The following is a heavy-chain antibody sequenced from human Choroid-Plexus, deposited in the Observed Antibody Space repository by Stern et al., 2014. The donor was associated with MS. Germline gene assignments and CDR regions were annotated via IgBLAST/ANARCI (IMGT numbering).Heavy chain of an antibody. D-gene: IGHD3-3*01. V-gene: IGHV3-7*01. Sequence: EVQLVESGGGLVQPGGSLTISCTAAGFTFGNYWMTWVRQAPGKGLEWVGSIKEEGSEKNYVDSGKGQFTISKDNARNSLYLQMNSLRVEDTALYYCARVYKTIYGIVTQRGTGMDGWGQGTTVIVSS. J-gene: IGHJ6*02. CDR1: GFTFGNYW. CDR2: IKEEGSEK. CDR3: ARVYKTIYGIVTQRGTGMDG.